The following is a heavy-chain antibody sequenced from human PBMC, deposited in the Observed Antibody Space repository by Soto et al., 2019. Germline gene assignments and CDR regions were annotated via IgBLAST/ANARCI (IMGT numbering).Heavy chain of an antibody. CDR2: INPSGGST. CDR1: GYTFTSYY. J-gene: IGHJ6*03. V-gene: IGHV1-46*03. Sequence: ASVKVSCKASGYTFTSYYMHWVRQAPGQGLEWMGIINPSGGSTSYAQKFQGRVTMTRDTSTSTVYMELSSLRSEDTAVYYCARDQGSPDLYYYYYYYMDVWGKGTTVTVSS. D-gene: IGHD3-3*01. CDR3: ARDQGSPDLYYYYYYYMDV.